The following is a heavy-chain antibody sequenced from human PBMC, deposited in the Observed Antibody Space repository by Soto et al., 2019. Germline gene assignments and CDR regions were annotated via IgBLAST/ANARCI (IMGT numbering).Heavy chain of an antibody. CDR3: ARTAAADALDY. J-gene: IGHJ4*02. CDR1: GGSFSGYY. D-gene: IGHD6-13*01. Sequence: ETLSLTCAVYGGSFSGYYWIWIRQPPGKGLEWIGEINHSGSTNYNPSLKSRVTISVDTSKNQFSLKLSSVTAADTAVYYCARTAAADALDYWGQGTLVTVSS. V-gene: IGHV4-34*01. CDR2: INHSGST.